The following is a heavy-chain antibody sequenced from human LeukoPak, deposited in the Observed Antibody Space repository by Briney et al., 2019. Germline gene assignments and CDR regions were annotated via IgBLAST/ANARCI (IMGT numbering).Heavy chain of an antibody. CDR2: ISAYNGNT. CDR3: ARVDSTNAFDV. V-gene: IGHV1-18*01. Sequence: ASVKVSCKASGYTFTNYGFGWVRQAPGQGLEWMGWISAYNGNTESARKLQGRLTMTTDTTTSTAYMELRSLSSVDTAVYFCARVDSTNAFDVWGQGTVVTVSS. D-gene: IGHD3-9*01. J-gene: IGHJ3*01. CDR1: GYTFTNYG.